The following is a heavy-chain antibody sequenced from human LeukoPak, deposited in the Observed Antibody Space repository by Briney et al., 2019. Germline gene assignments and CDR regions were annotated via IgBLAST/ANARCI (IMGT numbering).Heavy chain of an antibody. D-gene: IGHD1-7*01. CDR2: IYYSGST. CDR1: GGSNSSGDYY. Sequence: SETLSLTCTVSGGSNSSGDYYWSWIRQPPGKGLEWIGYIYYSGSTYYNPSLKSRVTISVDTSKNQFSLKLSSVTAADTAVYYCARVYWNYAFDIWGQGTMVTVSS. CDR3: ARVYWNYAFDI. V-gene: IGHV4-30-4*08. J-gene: IGHJ3*02.